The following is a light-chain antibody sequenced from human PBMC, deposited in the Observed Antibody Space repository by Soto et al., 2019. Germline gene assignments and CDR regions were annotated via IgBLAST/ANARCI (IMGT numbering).Light chain of an antibody. CDR1: QSVLYSSNNKDY. V-gene: IGKV4-1*01. CDR2: WAS. J-gene: IGKJ1*01. CDR3: QHYFTTPRT. Sequence: DIVMTQPPDSLAVSLDERATINCKSSQSVLYSSNNKDYLAWYQQKPRQPPKLLIYWASTRQFGVPVRFSGSGSGTDFTLTMSSLQAEDVEVYYCQHYFTTPRTFGNGNKVEIK.